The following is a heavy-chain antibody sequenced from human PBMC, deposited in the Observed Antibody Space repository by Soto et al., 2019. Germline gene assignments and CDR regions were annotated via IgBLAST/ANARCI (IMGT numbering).Heavy chain of an antibody. J-gene: IGHJ4*02. D-gene: IGHD2-2*01. V-gene: IGHV4-34*01. Sequence: SETLSLTCAVYGGSFSGYYWSWIRQPPGKGLEWIGEINHSGSTNYNPSLKSRVTISVDTSKNQFSLKLSSVTAADTAVYYCARETPGGDIVVVPAAKNTFDYWGQGTLVTVSS. CDR3: ARETPGGDIVVVPAAKNTFDY. CDR1: GGSFSGYY. CDR2: INHSGST.